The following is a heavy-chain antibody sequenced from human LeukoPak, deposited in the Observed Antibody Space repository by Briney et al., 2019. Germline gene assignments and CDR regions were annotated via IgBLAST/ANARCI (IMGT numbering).Heavy chain of an antibody. CDR1: GYTFTSYY. CDR2: INPSGGST. V-gene: IGHV1-46*01. J-gene: IGHJ5*02. CDR3: ARDLPSGYSSSSPWFDP. Sequence: ASVKVSCKASGYTFTSYYMHWVRQAPGQGLEWMGIINPSGGSTSYAQKFQGRVTMTRDTSASTVYMELSSLRSEDTAVYYCARDLPSGYSSSSPWFDPWGQGTLVTVSS. D-gene: IGHD6-6*01.